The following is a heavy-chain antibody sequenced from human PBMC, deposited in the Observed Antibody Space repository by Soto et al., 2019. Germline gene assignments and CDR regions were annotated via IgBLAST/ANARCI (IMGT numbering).Heavy chain of an antibody. CDR2: IYYSGST. Sequence: QVQLQESGPGLVKPSQTLSLTCTVSGGSISSGDYYWSWIRQPPGKGLEWIWYIYYSGSTYYSPSLKSRVTISVDPSKNQFSLKLSSVTAADTAVYYCARADHDYGDFGAFDIWGQGTMVTVSS. CDR1: GGSISSGDYY. J-gene: IGHJ3*02. CDR3: ARADHDYGDFGAFDI. V-gene: IGHV4-30-4*01. D-gene: IGHD4-17*01.